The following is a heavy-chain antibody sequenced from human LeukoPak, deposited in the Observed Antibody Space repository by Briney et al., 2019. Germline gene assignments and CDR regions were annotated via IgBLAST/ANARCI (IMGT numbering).Heavy chain of an antibody. CDR2: IYYSGST. J-gene: IGHJ3*02. V-gene: IGHV4-39*07. CDR1: GGSISSSSYY. Sequence: SETLSLTCTVSGGSISSSSYYWGWIRQPPGKGLEWIGSIYYSGSTYYNPSLKSRVTISVNTSKNQFSLKLSSVTAADTAVYYCARGEAITMIVVVIRTRGAFDIWGQGTMVTVSS. D-gene: IGHD3-22*01. CDR3: ARGEAITMIVVVIRTRGAFDI.